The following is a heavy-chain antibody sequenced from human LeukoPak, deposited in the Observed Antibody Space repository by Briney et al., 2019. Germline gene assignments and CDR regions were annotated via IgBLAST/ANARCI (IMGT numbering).Heavy chain of an antibody. J-gene: IGHJ6*02. D-gene: IGHD3-3*01. V-gene: IGHV4-34*01. CDR1: GGSFSGYY. CDR3: ARGLAITIFGVVPEFTHYYYYGMDV. CDR2: INHSGST. Sequence: PSETLSLTCAVYGGSFSGYYWSWIRQPPGKGLEWIGEINHSGSTNYNPSLKSRVTISVDTSKNQFSLKLSSVTAADTAVYYCARGLAITIFGVVPEFTHYYYYGMDVWGQGTTVTVSS.